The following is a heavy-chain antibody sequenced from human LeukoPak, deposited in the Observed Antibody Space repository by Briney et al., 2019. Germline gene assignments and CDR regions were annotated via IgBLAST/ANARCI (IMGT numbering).Heavy chain of an antibody. D-gene: IGHD5-12*01. J-gene: IGHJ4*02. CDR3: ARNGYSGYDYDFDY. V-gene: IGHV5-51*01. Sequence: GESLKISCKASGYDFITYWIGWVRQMPGKGLEWMGIIYPGDSDTRYSPSFQGQVTISADKSISTAYLQWSSLKASDTAMYYCARNGYSGYDYDFDYWGQGTLVTVSS. CDR2: IYPGDSDT. CDR1: GYDFITYW.